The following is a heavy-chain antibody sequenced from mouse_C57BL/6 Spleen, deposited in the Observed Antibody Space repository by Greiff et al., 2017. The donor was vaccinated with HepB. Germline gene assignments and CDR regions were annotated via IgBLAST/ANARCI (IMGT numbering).Heavy chain of an antibody. D-gene: IGHD4-1*02. V-gene: IGHV1-69*01. J-gene: IGHJ4*01. CDR2: IDPSDSYT. CDR3: ARRQLGDYAMDY. CDR1: GYTFTSYW. Sequence: VKLQQPGAELVMPGASVKLSCKASGYTFTSYWMHWVKQRPGQGLEWIGEIDPSDSYTNYNQKFKGKSTLTVDKSSSTAYMQLSSLTSEDSAVYYCARRQLGDYAMDYWGQGTSVTVSS.